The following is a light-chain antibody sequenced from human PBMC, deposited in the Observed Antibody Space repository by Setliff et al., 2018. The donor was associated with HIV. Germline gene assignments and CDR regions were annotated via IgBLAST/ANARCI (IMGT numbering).Light chain of an antibody. CDR2: DVA. J-gene: IGLJ2*01. CDR3: SSYTTRSPIVV. V-gene: IGLV2-11*01. Sequence: QSVLTQPRSVSGSPGQSVTISCTGTSSDVGSYNYVSWYQQHPGKAPKLMIYDVAQRPSGVPDRFSGSKSGNTASLTISGLQAEDEADYYCSSYTTRSPIVVFGGGTKVTVL. CDR1: SSDVGSYNY.